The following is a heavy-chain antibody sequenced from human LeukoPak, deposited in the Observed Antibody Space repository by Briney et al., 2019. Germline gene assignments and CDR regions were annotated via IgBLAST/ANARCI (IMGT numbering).Heavy chain of an antibody. CDR1: GGSISSYY. Sequence: SETLSLTCTVSGGSISSYYWSWIRQPAGKGLEWIGRIYTSGSTNYNPSLKSQVTMSVDTSKNQFSLKLSSVTAADTAVYYCAREEDYYGSGSYCLLDPWGQGTLVTVSS. D-gene: IGHD3-10*01. V-gene: IGHV4-4*07. CDR2: IYTSGST. CDR3: AREEDYYGSGSYCLLDP. J-gene: IGHJ5*02.